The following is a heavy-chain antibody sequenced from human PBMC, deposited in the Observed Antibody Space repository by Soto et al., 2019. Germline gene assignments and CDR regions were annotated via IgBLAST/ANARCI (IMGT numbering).Heavy chain of an antibody. V-gene: IGHV4-4*02. CDR3: ARQTGDIGAVAGPDY. CDR2: IYHSGST. D-gene: IGHD6-19*01. Sequence: SETLSLTCAVSGGSISSSNWWSWVRQPPGKGLEWIGEIYHSGSTNYNPSLKSRVTISVDKSKNQFSLKLSSVTAADTAVYYCARQTGDIGAVAGPDYWGQGTLVTVSS. J-gene: IGHJ4*02. CDR1: GGSISSSNW.